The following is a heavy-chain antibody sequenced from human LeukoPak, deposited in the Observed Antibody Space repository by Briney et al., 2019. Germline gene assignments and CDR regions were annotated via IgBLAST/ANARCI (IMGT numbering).Heavy chain of an antibody. CDR2: IYHSGST. D-gene: IGHD3-10*01. CDR3: ARDEATMVRGVRRRYFDY. V-gene: IGHV4-4*02. CDR1: GGSISSSNW. Sequence: SETLSLTCAVSGGSISSSNWWSWVRQPPGKGLEWIGEIYHSGSTNYNPSLESRVTISVDKSKNQFSLKLSSVTAADTAVYYCARDEATMVRGVRRRYFDYWGQGTLVTVSS. J-gene: IGHJ4*02.